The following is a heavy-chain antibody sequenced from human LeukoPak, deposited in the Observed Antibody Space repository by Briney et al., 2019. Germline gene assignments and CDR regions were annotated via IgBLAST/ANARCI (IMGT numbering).Heavy chain of an antibody. V-gene: IGHV3-64*01. Sequence: GGSLRLSCAASGFTFSSYAMHWVRQAPGKGLEYVSGISSNGDSTYYANSVKGRFTISRDNSKNTLYLQMGSLRAEDTAVYYCARVSGYWSEFDYWGQGTLVTVSS. CDR1: GFTFSSYA. D-gene: IGHD3-22*01. CDR3: ARVSGYWSEFDY. CDR2: ISSNGDST. J-gene: IGHJ4*02.